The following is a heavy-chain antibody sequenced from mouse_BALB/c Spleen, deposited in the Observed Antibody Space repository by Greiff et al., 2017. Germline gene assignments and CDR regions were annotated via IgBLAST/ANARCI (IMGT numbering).Heavy chain of an antibody. CDR3: ARPGYDYLLYAMDY. Sequence: EVQLQQSGAELVKPGASVKLSCTASGFNIKDTYMHWVKQRPEQGLEWIGRIDPANGNTKYDPKFQGKATITADTSSNTAYLQLSSLTSEDTAVYYCARPGYDYLLYAMDYWGQGTSVTVSS. J-gene: IGHJ4*01. D-gene: IGHD2-4*01. CDR1: GFNIKDTY. V-gene: IGHV14-3*02. CDR2: IDPANGNT.